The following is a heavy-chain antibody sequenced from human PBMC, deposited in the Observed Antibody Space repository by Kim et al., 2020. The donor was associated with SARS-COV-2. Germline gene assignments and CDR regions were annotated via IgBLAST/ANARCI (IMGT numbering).Heavy chain of an antibody. Sequence: GGSLRLSCAAASGFSFDDYGLSWLRQAPGKGLELVPGTNWDGGSSGYAYSVRGRFTISRDNAKKSLYLKMNSVRAEDTAFYHCARGFYQGRFDYWGQGILVTVSS. J-gene: IGHJ4*02. CDR1: GFSFDDYG. CDR3: ARGFYQGRFDY. V-gene: IGHV3-20*01. CDR2: TNWDGGSS.